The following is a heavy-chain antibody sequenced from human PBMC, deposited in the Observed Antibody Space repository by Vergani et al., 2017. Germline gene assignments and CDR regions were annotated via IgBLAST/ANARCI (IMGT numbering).Heavy chain of an antibody. J-gene: IGHJ6*01. Sequence: EAQLLESGGDLVQPGGSLRLSCAASVFTFNHSAMNWVRQAPGEGLEWVSGISGSGGSTYYAGSVKGRFTICRDSYKNMLYLQMNSLSAGDTAVYYCAKANPRNSGYDYLYYYLAMDVWGQGNTVTVSS. CDR2: ISGSGGST. CDR1: VFTFNHSA. D-gene: IGHD5-12*01. V-gene: IGHV3-23*01. CDR3: AKANPRNSGYDYLYYYLAMDV.